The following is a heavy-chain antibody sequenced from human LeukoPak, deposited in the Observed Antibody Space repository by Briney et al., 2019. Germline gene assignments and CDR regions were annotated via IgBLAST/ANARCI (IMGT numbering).Heavy chain of an antibody. CDR2: INPNSGGT. D-gene: IGHD3-22*01. V-gene: IGHV1-2*02. CDR3: ARDSKEQYYYDSSGYYANDAFDI. Sequence: ASVKVSCKASGYTFTGYYMHWVRQAPGQGLEWMGWINPNSGGTNYAQKFQGRVTMTRDTSISTAYMELSRLRSDDTAVYYCARDSKEQYYYDSSGYYANDAFDIWGQGTMVTVSS. CDR1: GYTFTGYY. J-gene: IGHJ3*02.